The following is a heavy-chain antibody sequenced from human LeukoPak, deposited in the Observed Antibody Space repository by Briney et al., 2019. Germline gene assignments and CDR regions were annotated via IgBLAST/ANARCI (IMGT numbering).Heavy chain of an antibody. CDR2: INHSGST. CDR1: GGSFSGYY. Sequence: SETLSLTCAVYGGSFSGYYWSWIRQPPGKGLEWIGEINHSGSTNYNPSLKSRVTISVDTSKNQFSLKLSSVTAADTAVYYCAXRPYGGATAYWGQGTLVTVSS. CDR3: AXRPYGGATAY. D-gene: IGHD1-26*01. V-gene: IGHV4-34*01. J-gene: IGHJ4*02.